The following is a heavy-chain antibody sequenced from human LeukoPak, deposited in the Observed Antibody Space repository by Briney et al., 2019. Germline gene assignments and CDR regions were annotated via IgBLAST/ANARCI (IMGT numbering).Heavy chain of an antibody. Sequence: ASVKVSCKASGYTFTGYYMHWVRQAPGQGFEWMGWINPNSGGTNYAQKFQGRVTMTRDTSISTAYMELSRLRSDDTAVYYCARRRAMTNDAFDIWGQGTMVTVSS. CDR3: ARRRAMTNDAFDI. V-gene: IGHV1-2*02. J-gene: IGHJ3*02. CDR2: INPNSGGT. CDR1: GYTFTGYY. D-gene: IGHD2-2*01.